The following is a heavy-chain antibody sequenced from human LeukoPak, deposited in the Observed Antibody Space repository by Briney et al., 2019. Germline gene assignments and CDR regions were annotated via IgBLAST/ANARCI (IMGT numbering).Heavy chain of an antibody. V-gene: IGHV4-59*01. CDR3: ARERIAAASRRWFDP. Sequence: SETLSLTCTVSGGSISSYYWSWIRQPPGKGLEWFGYIYYSGSTNYNPSLKSRVTISVDTSKNQFSLKLSSVTAADTAVYYCARERIAAASRRWFDPWGQGTLVTVSS. CDR1: GGSISSYY. D-gene: IGHD6-13*01. CDR2: IYYSGST. J-gene: IGHJ5*02.